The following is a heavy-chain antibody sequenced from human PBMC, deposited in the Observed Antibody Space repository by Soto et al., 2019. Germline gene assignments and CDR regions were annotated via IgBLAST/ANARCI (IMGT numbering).Heavy chain of an antibody. J-gene: IGHJ6*02. V-gene: IGHV1-18*01. CDR1: GYTFTSYG. CDR3: AREVRGVFYYYYYYGMDV. CDR2: ISAYNGNT. D-gene: IGHD3-10*01. Sequence: QVQLVQSGAEVKKPGASVKVSCKASGYTFTSYGISWVRQAPGQGLEWMGWISAYNGNTNYAQKLQGRVTMTTDTSTSTAYMELRSLRSDDTAVYYCAREVRGVFYYYYYYGMDVWGQGTTVTVSS.